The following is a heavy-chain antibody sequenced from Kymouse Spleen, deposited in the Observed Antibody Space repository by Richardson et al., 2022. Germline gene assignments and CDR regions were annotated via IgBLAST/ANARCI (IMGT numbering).Heavy chain of an antibody. CDR2: INHSGST. CDR1: GGSFSGYY. Sequence: QVQLQQWGAGLLKPSETLSLTCAVYGGSFSGYYWSWIRQPPGKGLEWIGEINHSGSTNYNPSLKSRVTISVDTSKNQFSLKLSSVTAADTAVYYCAREEIVGAYPGMDVWGQGTTVTVSS. CDR3: AREEIVGAYPGMDV. J-gene: IGHJ6*02. V-gene: IGHV4-34*01. D-gene: IGHD1-26*01.